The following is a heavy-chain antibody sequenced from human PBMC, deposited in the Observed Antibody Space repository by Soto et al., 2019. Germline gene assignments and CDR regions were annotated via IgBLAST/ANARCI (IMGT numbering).Heavy chain of an antibody. J-gene: IGHJ6*02. CDR1: GFTCSSYD. CDR2: ILVGGST. CDR3: ASGDMDHYYYYGMDV. Sequence: GGGLSLSCAASGFTCSSYDMIGVRQAPGKGLAWVSTILVGGSTHYPDSVKGRFTISRDNSKNTVFLQMNSLTAGDTAVYYCASGDMDHYYYYGMDVWGQGTTVTGSS. V-gene: IGHV3-23*01. D-gene: IGHD2-21*01.